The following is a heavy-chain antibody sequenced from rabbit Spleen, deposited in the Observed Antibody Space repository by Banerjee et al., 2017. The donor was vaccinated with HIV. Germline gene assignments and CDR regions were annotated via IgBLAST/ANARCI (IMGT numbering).Heavy chain of an antibody. V-gene: IGHV1S45*01. D-gene: IGHD2-1*01. Sequence: QEQLVESGGGLVQPEGSLTLTCTASGFSFSSNAMCWVRQAPGKGLEWIACIYTGSSSNTYYASWAKGRFTISKTSSTTVTLQMTSLTAADTATYFCARERITTVTMALNLWGPGTLVTVS. CDR2: IYTGSSSNT. CDR1: GFSFSSNA. CDR3: ARERITTVTMALNL. J-gene: IGHJ4*01.